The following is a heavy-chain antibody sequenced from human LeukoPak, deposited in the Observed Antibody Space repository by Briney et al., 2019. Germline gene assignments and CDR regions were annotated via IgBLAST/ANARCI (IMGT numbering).Heavy chain of an antibody. CDR3: ARGSPHNVVVPADARAFAY. D-gene: IGHD2-2*01. CDR1: GGSFSGYY. CDR2: INHSGST. J-gene: IGHJ4*02. V-gene: IGHV4-34*01. Sequence: SETLSLTCAVYGGSFSGYYWSWIRQPPGKGLEWIGEINHSGSTNYNPSLKTRITISVDTSKNQFSLQLSSLTAADTAVYYCARGSPHNVVVPADARAFAYWGQGTLVTVSS.